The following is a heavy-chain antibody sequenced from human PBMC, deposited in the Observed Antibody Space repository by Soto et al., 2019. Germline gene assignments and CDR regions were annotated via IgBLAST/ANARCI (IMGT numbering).Heavy chain of an antibody. CDR2: IWYDGSNK. D-gene: IGHD3-22*01. CDR3: ARGKVDQYYYDSSGYPILVRYYGMDV. CDR1: GFTFSSYG. V-gene: IGHV3-33*01. J-gene: IGHJ6*02. Sequence: QVQLVESGGGVVQPGRSLRLSCAASGFTFSSYGMHWVRQAPGKGLEWVAVIWYDGSNKYYADSVKGRFTISRDNSKNTLYLQMNSLRAEDTAVYYCARGKVDQYYYDSSGYPILVRYYGMDVWGQGTTVTVSS.